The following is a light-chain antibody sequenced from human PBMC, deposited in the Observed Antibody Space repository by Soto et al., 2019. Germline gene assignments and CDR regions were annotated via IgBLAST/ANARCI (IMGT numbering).Light chain of an antibody. V-gene: IGKV3-20*01. CDR2: DAS. CDR3: HQYNGWPRT. CDR1: QTVRNNY. Sequence: EIVLTQSPATLSLSPGERTTLSCRASQTVRNNYLAWYQQKPGQAPTLLIYDASNRATGIPDRFSGGGSGTDFTLTISRLEPEDFAVYYCHQYNGWPRTFGQGTKVDIK. J-gene: IGKJ1*01.